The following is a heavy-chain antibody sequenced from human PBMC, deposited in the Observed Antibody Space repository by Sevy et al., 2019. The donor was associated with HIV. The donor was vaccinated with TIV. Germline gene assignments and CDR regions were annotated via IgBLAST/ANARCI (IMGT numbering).Heavy chain of an antibody. D-gene: IGHD3-22*01. CDR1: GFTFSSYA. Sequence: GGSLRLSRAASGFTFSSYAMSWVRQAPEKGLEWVSVISDSGGNTYYADSVKGRFTISRDNSRNTLYLQMNSLRAEDTAVYYCAKDPPTHNYYGSSGYFDNWGQGTLVTVSS. CDR3: AKDPPTHNYYGSSGYFDN. V-gene: IGHV3-23*01. CDR2: ISDSGGNT. J-gene: IGHJ5*02.